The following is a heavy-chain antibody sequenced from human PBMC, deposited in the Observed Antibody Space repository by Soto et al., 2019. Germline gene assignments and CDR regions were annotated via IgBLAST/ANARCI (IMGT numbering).Heavy chain of an antibody. D-gene: IGHD1-26*01. Sequence: ESGGGGVQPGRSLRLSCAASGFTFSSYAMHWVRQAPGKGLEWVAGISYDGSNKYYADSVKGRFTISRDNSKNTLYLQMNSLRAEDTAVYYCARASGSYYYYYYGMDVWGQGTTVTVSS. V-gene: IGHV3-30-3*01. J-gene: IGHJ6*02. CDR3: ARASGSYYYYYYGMDV. CDR2: ISYDGSNK. CDR1: GFTFSSYA.